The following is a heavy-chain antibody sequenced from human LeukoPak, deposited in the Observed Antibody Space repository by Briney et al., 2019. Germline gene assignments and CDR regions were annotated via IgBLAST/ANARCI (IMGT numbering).Heavy chain of an antibody. CDR3: ATDHRSTDLAYCGGGCYKAAFDA. D-gene: IGHD2-21*02. V-gene: IGHV1-18*01. CDR2: ISAYNGNT. CDR1: GYTFTSYG. J-gene: IGHJ3*01. Sequence: ASVKVSCKASGYTFTSYGISWVRQAPGQGLEWMGWISAYNGNTNYAQKLQGRVTMTTDTSTSTAYMELRSLRSDDTAVYYCATDHRSTDLAYCGGGCYKAAFDAWGQGTLVTVSS.